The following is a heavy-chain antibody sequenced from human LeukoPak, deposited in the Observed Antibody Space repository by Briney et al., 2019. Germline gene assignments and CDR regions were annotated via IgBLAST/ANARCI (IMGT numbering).Heavy chain of an antibody. J-gene: IGHJ5*02. V-gene: IGHV4-39*01. CDR3: ARGYCRGGSCLGRRWFDP. CDR1: GGSISFSSYY. CDR2: IYYSGST. D-gene: IGHD2-15*01. Sequence: NPSETLSLTCTVSGGSISFSSYYWGWIRQPPGKGLECIGSIYYSGSTYYNPSLKSRVTISVDTSKNQFSLKLSSVTAADTAVYYCARGYCRGGSCLGRRWFDPWGQGTLVTVSS.